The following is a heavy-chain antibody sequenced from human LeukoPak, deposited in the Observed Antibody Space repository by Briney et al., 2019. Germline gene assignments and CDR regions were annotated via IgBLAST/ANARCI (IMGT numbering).Heavy chain of an antibody. D-gene: IGHD3-3*02. Sequence: GGSLRLSCAASGFTFSSYAMSWVRQAPGKGLEWVSAISGSGGSTYYADSVKGRFTISRDNSKNTLYLQMDSLRAEDTAVYYCTHFWSGYFYYFDYWGQGTLVTVSS. J-gene: IGHJ4*02. CDR1: GFTFSSYA. CDR3: THFWSGYFYYFDY. V-gene: IGHV3-23*01. CDR2: ISGSGGST.